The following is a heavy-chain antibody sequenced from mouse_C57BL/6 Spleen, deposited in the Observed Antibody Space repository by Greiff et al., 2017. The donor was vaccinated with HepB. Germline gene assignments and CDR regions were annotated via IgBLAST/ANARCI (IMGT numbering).Heavy chain of an antibody. J-gene: IGHJ2*01. D-gene: IGHD1-1*01. Sequence: VQLQQPGAELVKPGASVKLSCKASGYTFTSYWMQWVKQRPGQGLEWIGEIDPSDSYTNYNQKFKGKATLTVDTSSSTAYMQLSSLTSEDSAVYYCARAGITTVVADFDYWGQGTTLTVSS. V-gene: IGHV1-50*01. CDR2: IDPSDSYT. CDR1: GYTFTSYW. CDR3: ARAGITTVVADFDY.